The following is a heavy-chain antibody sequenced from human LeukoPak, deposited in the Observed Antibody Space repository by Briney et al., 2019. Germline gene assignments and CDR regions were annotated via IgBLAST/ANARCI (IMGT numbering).Heavy chain of an antibody. CDR1: GFTFSDYS. V-gene: IGHV3-21*01. Sequence: PGGSLRLACAASGFTFSDYSFNRVRQAPGEGLEWVSSISNTGTYIYYADSVKGRFTISRDNAKNSLYLQMNSLRVEDTAVYYCARHYYYDSSAYYYREFDYWGQGTQVTVSS. CDR2: ISNTGTYI. CDR3: ARHYYYDSSAYYYREFDY. D-gene: IGHD3-22*01. J-gene: IGHJ4*02.